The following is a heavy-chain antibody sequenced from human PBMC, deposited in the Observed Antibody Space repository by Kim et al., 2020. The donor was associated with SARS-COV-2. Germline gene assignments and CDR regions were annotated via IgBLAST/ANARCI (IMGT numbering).Heavy chain of an antibody. D-gene: IGHD3-22*01. CDR1: GGTFSSYA. Sequence: SVKVSCKASGGTFSSYAISWVRQAPGQGLEWMGGIIPIFGTANYAQKFQGRVTITADESTSTAYMELSSLRSEDTAVYYCARDYYDSSGYNYYFDYWGQGTLVTVSS. CDR3: ARDYYDSSGYNYYFDY. CDR2: IIPIFGTA. J-gene: IGHJ4*02. V-gene: IGHV1-69*13.